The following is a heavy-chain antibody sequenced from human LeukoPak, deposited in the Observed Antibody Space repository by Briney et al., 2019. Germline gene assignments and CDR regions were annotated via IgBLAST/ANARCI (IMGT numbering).Heavy chain of an antibody. D-gene: IGHD5-18*01. CDR2: VSPYNGKT. Sequence: ASVKVSCKASGYTFSNYGISWVRQATGQGLEWMGWVSPYNGKTDFARKFQGRVTMTTDTSTTTAYMELRSLRSDDTAVYYCAKGGAYSLFDYWGQGTLVTVSS. CDR1: GYTFSNYG. V-gene: IGHV1-18*01. CDR3: AKGGAYSLFDY. J-gene: IGHJ4*02.